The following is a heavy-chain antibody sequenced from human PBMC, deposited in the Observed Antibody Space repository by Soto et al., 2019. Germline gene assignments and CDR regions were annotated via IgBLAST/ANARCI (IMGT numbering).Heavy chain of an antibody. D-gene: IGHD1-26*01. V-gene: IGHV2-5*01. J-gene: IGHJ6*02. CDR1: GFSLNSGGGG. Sequence: SGPTLVNPTQTLTLTCTLSGFSLNSGGGGVVWIRQPPGKALEWLALIYWNDDKTYSPSLRNRLSVTKDTFRNHILPTMTNAHPAVTASSSRAHNPDEGMGGIGPWGQGTAVPAP. CDR3: AHNPDEGMGGIGP. CDR2: IYWNDDK.